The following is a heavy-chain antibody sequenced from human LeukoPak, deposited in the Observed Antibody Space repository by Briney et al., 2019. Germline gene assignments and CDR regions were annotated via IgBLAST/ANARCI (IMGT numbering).Heavy chain of an antibody. J-gene: IGHJ4*02. V-gene: IGHV3-21*01. Sequence: GGPLRLSCAASGFTFSSYIMNWVRQAPRKGLEWVSSISSSSSYIYYADSVKGRFTISRDNAKNSLYLQMNSLRAEDTAVYYCARGEYSRRWYLVDYWGQGTLVTVSS. CDR1: GFTFSSYI. D-gene: IGHD6-13*01. CDR2: ISSSSSYI. CDR3: ARGEYSRRWYLVDY.